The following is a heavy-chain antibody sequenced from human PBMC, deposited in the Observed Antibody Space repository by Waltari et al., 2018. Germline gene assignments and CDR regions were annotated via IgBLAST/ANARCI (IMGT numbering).Heavy chain of an antibody. J-gene: IGHJ4*01. CDR2: ISYDAGDT. CDR1: GFNFRNYA. V-gene: IGHV3-30*04. CDR3: VRGGDYNSQDY. D-gene: IGHD3-22*01. Sequence: QVRLVESGGGVVQPGRSQRLSCAASGFNFRNYAMHWVRQSPGKGLEWVAEISYDAGDTHYADSVKGRFTISRDNSKNTLYLQMDSVSAEDTAVYYCVRGGDYNSQDYWGHGTLVTVSS.